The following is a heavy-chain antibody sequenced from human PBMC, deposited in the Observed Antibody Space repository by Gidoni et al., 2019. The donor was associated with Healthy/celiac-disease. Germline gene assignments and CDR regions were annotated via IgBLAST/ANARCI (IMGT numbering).Heavy chain of an antibody. CDR3: ARGTRDYYDSPWGGDVEDY. Sequence: QVQLVQSGAAVKKPGSSVKVSSKASGGTFSSYAISWGRQPPGQGLEWMGGIIPIFGTANYAQKFQGRVTITADKSTSTAYMELSSLRSEDTAVYYCARGTRDYYDSPWGGDVEDYWGQGTLVTVSS. CDR2: IIPIFGTA. J-gene: IGHJ4*02. CDR1: GGTFSSYA. V-gene: IGHV1-69*06. D-gene: IGHD3-22*01.